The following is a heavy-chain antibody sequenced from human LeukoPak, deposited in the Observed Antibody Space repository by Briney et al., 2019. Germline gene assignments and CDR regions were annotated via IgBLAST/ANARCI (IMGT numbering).Heavy chain of an antibody. V-gene: IGHV4-4*07. D-gene: IGHD3-22*01. CDR3: ARSPEDDSSGYQYYFDY. CDR2: IYTSGST. J-gene: IGHJ4*02. Sequence: PSETLSLTCTVSGGSISSYYWSWIRQPAGKGLEWIGRIYTSGSTNYNPSLKSRVTMSVDTSKNRFSLKLSSVTAADTAVYYCARSPEDDSSGYQYYFDYWGQGTLVTVSS. CDR1: GGSISSYY.